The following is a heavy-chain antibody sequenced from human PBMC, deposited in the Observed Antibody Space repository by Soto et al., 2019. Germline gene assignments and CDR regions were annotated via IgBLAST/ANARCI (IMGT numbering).Heavy chain of an antibody. CDR1: GGTFSSHT. CDR2: IIPALGTA. V-gene: IGHV1-69*08. D-gene: IGHD4-17*01. Sequence: QDQLVQSGAEVKKPGSSVKVSCKASGGTFSSHTFSWVRQAPGQGLEWMGRIIPALGTATYAQKFQGRVTITADEYATTVYMALNSLRSEDTAVYYCARPDFGDYWYFDLWGRGTLVTVSS. J-gene: IGHJ2*01. CDR3: ARPDFGDYWYFDL.